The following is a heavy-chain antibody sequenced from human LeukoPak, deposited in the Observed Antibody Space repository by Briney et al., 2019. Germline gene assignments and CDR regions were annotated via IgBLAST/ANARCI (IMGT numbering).Heavy chain of an antibody. CDR2: ISGSGGST. CDR1: GFTFSSYV. J-gene: IGHJ4*02. Sequence: GESLRLSCAASGFTFSSYVMSWVRQAPGKGLEWVSVISGSGGSTYYADSVKGRFTISRVNSKNTLYLQMNSLRAEDTAVHYCARVFGIYYFDFWGQGTLVTVSS. V-gene: IGHV3-23*01. CDR3: ARVFGIYYFDF. D-gene: IGHD2-21*01.